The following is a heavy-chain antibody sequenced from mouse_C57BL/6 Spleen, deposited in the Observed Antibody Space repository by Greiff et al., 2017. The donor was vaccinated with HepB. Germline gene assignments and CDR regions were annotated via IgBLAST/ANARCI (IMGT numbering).Heavy chain of an antibody. CDR1: GYTFTSYW. J-gene: IGHJ3*01. CDR3: ARREVS. Sequence: QVQLQQPGAELVRPGTSVKLSCKASGYTFTSYWMHWVKQRPGQGLEWIGVIDPSDSYTNYNQKFKGKATLTVDTSSSTAYMQLSSLTSEDSAVYYCARREVSWGQGTLVTVSA. V-gene: IGHV1-59*01. CDR2: IDPSDSYT.